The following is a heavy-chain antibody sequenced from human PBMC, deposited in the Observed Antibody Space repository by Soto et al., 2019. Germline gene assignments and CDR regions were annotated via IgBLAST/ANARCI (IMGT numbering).Heavy chain of an antibody. CDR1: GYSFTNYW. D-gene: IGHD2-21*02. V-gene: IGHV5-51*01. CDR2: IYPGDSDT. Sequence: EVQLVQSGAEVKKPGESLKISCEASGYSFTNYWIGWVRQMPGKGLEWVGVIYPGDSDTRYSPSSRGQVTISADKSITTAYLQWSTLKASDTAMYYCARGGVTSRVFDYWGQGTLVTVSS. CDR3: ARGGVTSRVFDY. J-gene: IGHJ4*02.